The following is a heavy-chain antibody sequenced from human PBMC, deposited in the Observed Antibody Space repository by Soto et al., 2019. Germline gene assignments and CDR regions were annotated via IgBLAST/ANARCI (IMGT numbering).Heavy chain of an antibody. J-gene: IGHJ6*02. Sequence: EASVKVSCKASGGTFSSYAISWVRQAPGQGLEWMGGIIPIFGTANYAQKFQGRVTITADESTSTAYMELSSLRSEDTAVYYCARGGGYEPNYYYYGMDVWGQGTTVTVSS. V-gene: IGHV1-69*13. CDR1: GGTFSSYA. CDR2: IIPIFGTA. D-gene: IGHD5-12*01. CDR3: ARGGGYEPNYYYYGMDV.